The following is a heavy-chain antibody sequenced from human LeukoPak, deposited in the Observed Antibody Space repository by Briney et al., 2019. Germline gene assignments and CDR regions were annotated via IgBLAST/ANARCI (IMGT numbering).Heavy chain of an antibody. V-gene: IGHV4-39*07. Sequence: SETLSLTCTVSGGSISSSSYYWGWIRQPPGKGLEWIGSIYYSGSTYYNPSLKSRVTISVDTSKNQFSLKLSSVTAADTAVYYCSVSTYYYDSSGYQHLYYFDYWGQGTLVTVSS. J-gene: IGHJ4*02. CDR2: IYYSGST. D-gene: IGHD3-22*01. CDR3: SVSTYYYDSSGYQHLYYFDY. CDR1: GGSISSSSYY.